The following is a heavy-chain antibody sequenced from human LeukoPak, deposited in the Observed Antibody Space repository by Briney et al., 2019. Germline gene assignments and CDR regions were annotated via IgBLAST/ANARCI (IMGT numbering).Heavy chain of an antibody. V-gene: IGHV3-23*01. Sequence: GGSLRLSCAASGFTFDDYTMHWVRQAPGKGLEWVSAISGSGGSTYYADSVKGRFTISRDNSKNTLYLQMNSLRAEDTAVYYCAKDPDVLLWFGELLGWGQGTLVTVSS. CDR1: GFTFDDYT. D-gene: IGHD3-10*01. CDR2: ISGSGGST. J-gene: IGHJ4*02. CDR3: AKDPDVLLWFGELLG.